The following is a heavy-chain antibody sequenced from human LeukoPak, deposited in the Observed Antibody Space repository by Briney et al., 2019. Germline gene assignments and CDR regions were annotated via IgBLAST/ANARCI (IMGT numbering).Heavy chain of an antibody. D-gene: IGHD3-22*01. CDR3: AREAHDSSGYPDY. V-gene: IGHV1-18*01. CDR2: IIAYNGNT. CDR1: GYTFTSYG. Sequence: ASVNVSCKASGYTFTSYGISWVRQAPGQGLDWMGLIIAYNGNTNYAQTLQGRVTMTTDTSTSTAYMELRSLRSDDTAVYYCAREAHDSSGYPDYWGQGTLVTVSS. J-gene: IGHJ4*02.